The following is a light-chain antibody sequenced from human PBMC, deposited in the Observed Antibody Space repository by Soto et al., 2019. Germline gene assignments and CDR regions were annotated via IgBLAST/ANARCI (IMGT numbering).Light chain of an antibody. J-gene: IGKJ1*01. Sequence: DIQMTQSPSTLSACVGDRVTITCRASQNIRSRLAWFQQKRGKAPKLLISDASSLESGVPQRFSGSGSGTEFTLTISSLQTDDFSTYYCQQYHSYWTFGQGTKVDIK. CDR3: QQYHSYWT. CDR1: QNIRSR. CDR2: DAS. V-gene: IGKV1-5*01.